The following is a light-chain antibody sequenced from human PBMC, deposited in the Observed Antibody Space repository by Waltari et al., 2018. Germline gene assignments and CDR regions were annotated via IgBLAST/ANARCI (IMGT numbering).Light chain of an antibody. J-gene: IGLJ2*01. CDR1: NNDIVAHNL. CDR2: EVS. V-gene: IGLV2-14*01. CDR3: SSYATRYMVL. Sequence: QSALTQPASVSGSVGQSISISCTGSNNDIVAHNLVTRYQQYPGKPPKLVIYEVSNRPSGVSNRFSASKSGTTASLTISGLQAEDEAEYFCSSYATRYMVLFGGGTRVTVL.